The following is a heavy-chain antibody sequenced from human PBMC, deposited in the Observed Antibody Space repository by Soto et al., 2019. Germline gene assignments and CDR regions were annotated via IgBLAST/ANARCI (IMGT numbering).Heavy chain of an antibody. Sequence: PGGSLRLFCATSGFTFSSYGMHWVRQAPGKGLEWVAVISYDGSNKYYADSVKGRFTISRDNSKNTLYLQMNRLRAEDTAVYYCAKDLGHYYDSSGYYYWGQGTLVPVSS. D-gene: IGHD3-22*01. J-gene: IGHJ4*02. CDR2: ISYDGSNK. V-gene: IGHV3-30*18. CDR3: AKDLGHYYDSSGYYY. CDR1: GFTFSSYG.